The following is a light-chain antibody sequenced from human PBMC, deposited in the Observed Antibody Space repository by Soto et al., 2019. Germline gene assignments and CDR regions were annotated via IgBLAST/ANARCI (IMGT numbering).Light chain of an antibody. V-gene: IGKV1-5*01. J-gene: IGKJ2*01. CDR3: QYDSS. CDR2: DAA. Sequence: DIQMTQSPSTLSASVGDRVPITCRASQSVSIWLAWYQQKPGKAPRLLIYDAASLKTGVPSRFSGSGSGTNFTLTISSLQPDDFATYYCQYDSSFGQGTKVDIK. CDR1: QSVSIW.